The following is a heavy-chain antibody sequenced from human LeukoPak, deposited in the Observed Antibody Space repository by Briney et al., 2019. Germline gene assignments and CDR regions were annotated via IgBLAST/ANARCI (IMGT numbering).Heavy chain of an antibody. D-gene: IGHD3-22*01. CDR3: ARVIDSSGYYYVFDY. CDR1: GGSFSSYY. V-gene: IGHV4-59*01. CDR2: IYYSGST. Sequence: SETLSLTCAVYGGSFSSYYWSWIRQPPGKGLEWIGYIYYSGSTNYNPSLKSRVTISVDTSKNQFSLKLSSVTAADTAVYYCARVIDSSGYYYVFDYWGQGTLVTVSS. J-gene: IGHJ4*02.